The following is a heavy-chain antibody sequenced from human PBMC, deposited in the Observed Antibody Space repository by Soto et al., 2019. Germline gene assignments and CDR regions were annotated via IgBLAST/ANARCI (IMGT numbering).Heavy chain of an antibody. Sequence: ASETLSLTCTVSGGSIPSHYWGWIRQPPGKGLEWIGYIYYSGSTNYNPSLKSRVTISVDTSKNQFSLNVSSVTAADTAVYYCAGGTDGKKVAYWGQGTLVTVSS. CDR3: AGGTDGKKVAY. D-gene: IGHD5-12*01. J-gene: IGHJ4*02. CDR2: IYYSGST. V-gene: IGHV4-59*11. CDR1: GGSIPSHY.